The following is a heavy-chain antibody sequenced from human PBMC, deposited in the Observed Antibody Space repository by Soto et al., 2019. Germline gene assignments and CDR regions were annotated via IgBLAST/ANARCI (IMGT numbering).Heavy chain of an antibody. CDR3: ARDLTAHYDFLAARYYYGMDV. CDR2: INSDGSST. J-gene: IGHJ6*02. CDR1: VFTFSSYW. Sequence: WWSLRLSCSASVFTFSSYWMHWVRQAPGKGLVWVSRINSDGSSTSYADSVKGRFTISRDNAKNTLYLQMNSLRAEDTAVYYCARDLTAHYDFLAARYYYGMDVWGQGTTVTVSS. V-gene: IGHV3-74*01. D-gene: IGHD3-16*01.